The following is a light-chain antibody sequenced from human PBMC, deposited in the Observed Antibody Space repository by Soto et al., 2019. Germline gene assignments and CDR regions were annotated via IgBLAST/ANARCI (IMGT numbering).Light chain of an antibody. CDR2: QDS. J-gene: IGLJ1*01. Sequence: SYELTQPPSVSVSPGQTASITCSGDKLGDKYACWYQQKPGQSPVLVIYQDSKRPSGIPERFSGSNSRNTATLTIRGTQAMDEADYYCQAWDSSTGVFGTGTKVTVL. CDR1: KLGDKY. V-gene: IGLV3-1*01. CDR3: QAWDSSTGV.